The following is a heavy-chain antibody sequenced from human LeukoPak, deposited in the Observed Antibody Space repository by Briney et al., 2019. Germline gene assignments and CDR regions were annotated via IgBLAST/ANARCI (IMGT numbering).Heavy chain of an antibody. D-gene: IGHD3-16*02. CDR3: AREGGPPYDYVWGSYRFSPYYYYMDV. Sequence: SETLSLTCAVYGGSFSGYYWSWIRQPPGKGLEWIGEINHSGSTNYNPSLKSRVTISVNTSKNQFSLKLSSVTAADTAVYYCAREGGPPYDYVWGSYRFSPYYYYMDVWGKGTTVTISS. CDR1: GGSFSGYY. CDR2: INHSGST. V-gene: IGHV4-34*01. J-gene: IGHJ6*03.